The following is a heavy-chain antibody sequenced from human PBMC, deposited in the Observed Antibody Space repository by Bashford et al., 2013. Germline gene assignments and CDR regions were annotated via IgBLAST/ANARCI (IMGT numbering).Heavy chain of an antibody. CDR3: CHDKLRVNLIFDY. CDR1: GGTFSSYA. Sequence: SVKVSCKASGGTFSSYAISWVRQAPGQGLEWMGGIIPIFGTANYAQKFQGRVTITADESTSTAYMELSSLRSEDTAVYYWCHDKLRVNLIFDYWGTREPWSTVS. CDR2: IIPIFGTA. D-gene: IGHD4-17*01. V-gene: IGHV1-69*13. J-gene: IGHJ4*02.